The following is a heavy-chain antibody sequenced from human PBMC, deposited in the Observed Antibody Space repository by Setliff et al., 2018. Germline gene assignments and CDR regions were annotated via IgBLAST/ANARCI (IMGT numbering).Heavy chain of an antibody. V-gene: IGHV3-33*01. Sequence: PGGSLRLSCAASGFTFSSYGMHWVRQAPGKGLEWVAVIWYDGSNKYYADSVKGRFTISRDNSENTLYLQMNSLRAEDTAVYYCARDREVVGSTRGTYYHYYHMDVWGKGTTVTVSS. CDR3: ARDREVVGSTRGTYYHYYHMDV. J-gene: IGHJ6*03. CDR1: GFTFSSYG. D-gene: IGHD1-26*01. CDR2: IWYDGSNK.